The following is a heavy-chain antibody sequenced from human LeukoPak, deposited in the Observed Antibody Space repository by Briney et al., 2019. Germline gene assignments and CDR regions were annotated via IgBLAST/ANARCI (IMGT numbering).Heavy chain of an antibody. Sequence: GRSLRLSCAASGFTFSSYGMHWVRQAPGKGLEWVAVISYDGSNKYYADSVKGRFTISRENAKNSLYLQMNSLRAGDTAVYYCARGRYYDSSGYYSPYFDYWGQGTLVTVSS. J-gene: IGHJ4*02. V-gene: IGHV3-30*03. D-gene: IGHD3-22*01. CDR1: GFTFSSYG. CDR3: ARGRYYDSSGYYSPYFDY. CDR2: ISYDGSNK.